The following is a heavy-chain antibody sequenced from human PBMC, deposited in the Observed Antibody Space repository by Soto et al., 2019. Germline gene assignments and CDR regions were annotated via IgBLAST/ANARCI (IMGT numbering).Heavy chain of an antibody. D-gene: IGHD3-10*01. Sequence: GGSLRLSCAASGFTFISYAMHWVRQAPGKGLEWVAVISYDGSNKYYADSVKGRLTISRDNSKNTLYLQMNSLRAEDTAVYYCAREQPYYYGSGSYTDYFDYWGQGTLVTVSS. CDR2: ISYDGSNK. J-gene: IGHJ4*02. CDR1: GFTFISYA. CDR3: AREQPYYYGSGSYTDYFDY. V-gene: IGHV3-30-3*01.